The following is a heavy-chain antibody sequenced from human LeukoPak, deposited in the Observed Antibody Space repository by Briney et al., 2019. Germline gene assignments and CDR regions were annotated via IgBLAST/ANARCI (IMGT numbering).Heavy chain of an antibody. CDR1: GGSISSSSYH. CDR3: ARQTTRGRSWFDP. J-gene: IGHJ5*02. Sequence: SETLSLTCTVSGGSISSSSYHWGWIRQPPGKGLEWIGSIYYSGSTYYNPSLKSRVTISVDTSKNQFSLKLSSVTAADTAVYYCARQTTRGRSWFDPWGQGTLVTVSS. CDR2: IYYSGST. V-gene: IGHV4-39*01. D-gene: IGHD1-7*01.